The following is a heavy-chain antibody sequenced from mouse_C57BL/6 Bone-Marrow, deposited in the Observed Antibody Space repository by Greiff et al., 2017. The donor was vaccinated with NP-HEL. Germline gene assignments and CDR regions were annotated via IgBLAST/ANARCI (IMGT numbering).Heavy chain of an antibody. CDR1: GFSLSTFGMG. V-gene: IGHV8-8*01. CDR2: IWWDDDK. Sequence: QVTLKESGPGILQPSQTLSLTCSFSGFSLSTFGMGVGWIRQPSGKGLEWLAPIWWDDDKYYNPALKSRLTISKDTSKNQVFLKIANVDTADTATYYCARKAYYSNQSLYWYFDVWGTGTTVTVSS. CDR3: ARKAYYSNQSLYWYFDV. J-gene: IGHJ1*03. D-gene: IGHD2-5*01.